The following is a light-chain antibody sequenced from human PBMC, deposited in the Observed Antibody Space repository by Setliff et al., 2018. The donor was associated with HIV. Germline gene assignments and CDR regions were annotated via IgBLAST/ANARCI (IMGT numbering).Light chain of an antibody. J-gene: IGLJ1*01. CDR1: SSNIGSNT. CDR2: SSN. CDR3: AAWDDSLTGYV. V-gene: IGLV1-44*01. Sequence: QSVLTQPPSASGTPGQKVTISCSGSSSNIGSNTVNWYQQLPGTAPKLLIYSSNVRPSRVPDRFSGSKSGTSASLAISGLQAEDEADYYCAAWDDSLTGYVFGTGTKVTV.